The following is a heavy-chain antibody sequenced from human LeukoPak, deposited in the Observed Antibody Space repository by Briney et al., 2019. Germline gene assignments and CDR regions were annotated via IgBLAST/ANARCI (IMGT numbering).Heavy chain of an antibody. V-gene: IGHV1-46*01. D-gene: IGHD4-17*01. CDR3: ARVTANPATPDYGDYVHAFDI. Sequence: ASVKVSCKASGYTFTSHYMHWVRQAPGQGLEWMGIINPSGGSTSYAQKFQGRVTMTRDTSTSTVYMELSSLRSEDTAVYYCARVTANPATPDYGDYVHAFDIWGQGTMVTVSS. CDR1: GYTFTSHY. J-gene: IGHJ3*02. CDR2: INPSGGST.